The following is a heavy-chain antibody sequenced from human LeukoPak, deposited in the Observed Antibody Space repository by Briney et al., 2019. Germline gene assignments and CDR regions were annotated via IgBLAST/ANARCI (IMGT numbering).Heavy chain of an antibody. CDR2: INSDGSST. D-gene: IGHD1-1*01. Sequence: AGGSLRLSCAASGFTFSSYWMHWVRQAPGKGLVWVSRINSDGSSTSYADSVKGRFTISRDNAKNTLYLQMNSLRAEDTAVYYCARAKRYKGGEDGRTGIDYWGQGTLVTVSS. CDR1: GFTFSSYW. CDR3: ARAKRYKGGEDGRTGIDY. V-gene: IGHV3-74*01. J-gene: IGHJ4*02.